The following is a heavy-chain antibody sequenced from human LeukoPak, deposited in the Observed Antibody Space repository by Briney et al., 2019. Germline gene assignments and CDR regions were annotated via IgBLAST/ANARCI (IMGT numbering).Heavy chain of an antibody. V-gene: IGHV4-59*01. CDR2: IYYSGST. CDR3: ARDSRGYYDSSGYLDF. Sequence: SETLSLTCTVSGGSISSSYWSWIRQPPGKGLEWIGYIYYSGSTKYNPSLKSRVTISVDTSKSQFSLKLSSVTAADTAVYYCARDSRGYYDSSGYLDFWGQGTLVTVSS. J-gene: IGHJ4*02. D-gene: IGHD3-22*01. CDR1: GGSISSSY.